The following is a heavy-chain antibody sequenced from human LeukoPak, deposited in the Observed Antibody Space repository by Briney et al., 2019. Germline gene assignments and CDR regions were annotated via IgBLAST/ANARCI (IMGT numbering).Heavy chain of an antibody. CDR1: GGSISSYY. CDR3: ARDHRGGAESYYYYGMDV. D-gene: IGHD3-10*01. J-gene: IGHJ6*02. Sequence: SETLSLTCTVSGGSISSYYWSWIRQPPGKGLEWIGYIYYSGSTNYNPSLKSRVTISVDTSKNQFSLKLSSVTAADTAAYYCARDHRGGAESYYYYGMDVWGQGTTVTVSS. CDR2: IYYSGST. V-gene: IGHV4-59*01.